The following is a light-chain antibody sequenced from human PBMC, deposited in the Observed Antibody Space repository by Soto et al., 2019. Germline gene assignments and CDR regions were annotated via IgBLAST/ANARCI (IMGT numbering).Light chain of an antibody. CDR2: AAS. CDR3: QHYNSYSEA. CDR1: QSISNF. V-gene: IGKV1-39*01. J-gene: IGKJ1*01. Sequence: DFQMTQSPSSLSASVGDRVTITCRASQSISNFLNWYQQKPGKVPKLLIYAASSLHSGVPSRFSGSGSGTEFTLTISSLQPDDFATYYCQHYNSYSEAFGQGTKVDIK.